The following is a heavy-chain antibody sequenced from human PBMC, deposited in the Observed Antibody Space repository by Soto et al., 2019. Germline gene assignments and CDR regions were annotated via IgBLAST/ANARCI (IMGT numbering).Heavy chain of an antibody. Sequence: QVQLVESGGGVVQPGRSLRLSCAASGFTFSSYAMHWVRQAPGKGLEWVAVISYDGSNKYYADSVKGRFTISRDNSKNTLYLQMNSLRAEDTAVYYCARQVGDWGQGTLFTVSS. CDR2: ISYDGSNK. CDR3: ARQVGD. CDR1: GFTFSSYA. V-gene: IGHV3-30-3*01. D-gene: IGHD3-10*01. J-gene: IGHJ1*01.